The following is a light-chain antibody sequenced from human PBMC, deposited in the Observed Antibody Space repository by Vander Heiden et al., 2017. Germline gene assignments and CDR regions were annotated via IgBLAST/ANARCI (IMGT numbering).Light chain of an antibody. CDR1: SSNIGSNT. J-gene: IGLJ3*02. CDR2: SNN. V-gene: IGLV1-44*01. Sequence: QSVLTHPPSASGTPGQRVTISGSGSSSNIGSNTVNWYQQLPGTAPKLLIYSNNQRPSGVPDRFSGSKSGTSASLAISGLQSEDEADYYCAAWDDSLNGWVFGGGTKLTVL. CDR3: AAWDDSLNGWV.